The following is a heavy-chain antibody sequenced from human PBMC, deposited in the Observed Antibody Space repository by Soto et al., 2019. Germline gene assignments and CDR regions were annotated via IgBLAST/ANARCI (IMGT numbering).Heavy chain of an antibody. D-gene: IGHD4-4*01. Sequence: SETLSLTCGVSDGFITNTHYWWSWVRQPPGKGLEWIGEINHSGRTNYNPSLRSRVTMSVDTSKNQFSLKLNSLTAAEAAVYYCSGGTDYRWVLSGQGTTVTVSS. CDR2: INHSGRT. V-gene: IGHV4-4*02. J-gene: IGHJ6*02. CDR1: DGFITNTHYW. CDR3: SGGTDYRWVL.